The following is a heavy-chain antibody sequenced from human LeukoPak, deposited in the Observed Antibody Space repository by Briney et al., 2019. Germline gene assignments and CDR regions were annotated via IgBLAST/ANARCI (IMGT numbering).Heavy chain of an antibody. V-gene: IGHV3-30*04. CDR1: GFTFSSYA. D-gene: IGHD3-16*02. J-gene: IGHJ4*02. Sequence: GGSLRLSCAASGFTFSSYAMHWVRQAPCKGPEYVAVTSNDGSNKSYADSVKGRFTISRDNSKNTLYLQMNSLRAEDTAVYYCAREWHTGLIAYWGQGTLVSVSS. CDR2: TSNDGSNK. CDR3: AREWHTGLIAY.